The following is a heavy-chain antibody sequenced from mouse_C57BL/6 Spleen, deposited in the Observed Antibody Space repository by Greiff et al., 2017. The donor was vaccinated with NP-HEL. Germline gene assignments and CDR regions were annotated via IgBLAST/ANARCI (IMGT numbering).Heavy chain of an antibody. Sequence: EVKLMESGGGLVKPGGSLKLSCAASGFTFSDYGMHWVRQAPEKGLEWVAYISSGSSTIYYADTVKGRFTISRDNAKNTLFLQMTSLRSEDTAMYYCARGDYDGTFDVWGTGTTVTVSS. CDR3: ARGDYDGTFDV. CDR1: GFTFSDYG. D-gene: IGHD2-4*01. V-gene: IGHV5-17*01. CDR2: ISSGSSTI. J-gene: IGHJ1*03.